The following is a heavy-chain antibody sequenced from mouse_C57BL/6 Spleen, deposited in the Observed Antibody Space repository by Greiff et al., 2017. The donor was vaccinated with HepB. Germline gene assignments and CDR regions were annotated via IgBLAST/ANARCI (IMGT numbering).Heavy chain of an antibody. Sequence: EVKLVESEGGLVQPGSSMKLSCTASGFTFSDYYMAWVRQVPEKGLEWVANINYDGSSTYYLDSLKSRFIISRDNAKNILYLQMSSLKSEDTATYYCARIYSRYFDVWGTGTTVTVSS. CDR2: INYDGSST. D-gene: IGHD2-1*01. V-gene: IGHV5-16*01. J-gene: IGHJ1*03. CDR3: ARIYSRYFDV. CDR1: GFTFSDYY.